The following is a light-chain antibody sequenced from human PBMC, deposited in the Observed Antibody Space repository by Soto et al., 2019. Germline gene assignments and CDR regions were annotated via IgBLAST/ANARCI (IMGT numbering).Light chain of an antibody. CDR1: QTVGSSY. V-gene: IGKV3-20*01. CDR3: QHYASSWWM. Sequence: EVVLTQSPGTLSLSPGERATLSCRASQTVGSSYIAWYQQKPGQTPRLPIYGASSRATGVPDRFSGSGSGTDFTLTISRLEAEDFAVYYCQHYASSWWMFGQGTKVDIK. J-gene: IGKJ1*01. CDR2: GAS.